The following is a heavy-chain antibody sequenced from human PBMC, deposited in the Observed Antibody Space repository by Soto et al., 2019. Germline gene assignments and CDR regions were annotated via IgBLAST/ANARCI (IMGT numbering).Heavy chain of an antibody. D-gene: IGHD6-19*01. CDR2: ISSSSSYI. J-gene: IGHJ4*02. CDR3: AHRPSGWYLFDY. V-gene: IGHV3-21*03. CDR1: GGSVSNSNYY. Sequence: PSETLSLTCTVSGGSVSNSNYYWGWIRQSPGKGLEWVSSISSSSSYIYYADSVKGRFTISRDNAKNSLYLQMTNMDPVDTATYYCAHRPSGWYLFDYWGQGTLVTVSS.